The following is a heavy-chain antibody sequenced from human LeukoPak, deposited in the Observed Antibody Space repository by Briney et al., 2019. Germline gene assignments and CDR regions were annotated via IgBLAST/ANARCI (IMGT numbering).Heavy chain of an antibody. D-gene: IGHD2-2*01. Sequence: SETLSLTCTGSGDSVCSGNYYWVWIRHPPPRRLEWIGNVHYTGSTYYNPSLKSRVTISVDTSKNQFPLRLSSVTAADTAVYYCLRRGGGSSKVDFWGQGTLVTVSS. V-gene: IGHV4-39*01. J-gene: IGHJ4*02. CDR3: LRRGGGSSKVDF. CDR2: VHYTGST. CDR1: GDSVCSGNYY.